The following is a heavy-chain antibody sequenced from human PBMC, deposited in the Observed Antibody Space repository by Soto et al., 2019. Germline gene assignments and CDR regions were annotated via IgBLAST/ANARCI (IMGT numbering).Heavy chain of an antibody. D-gene: IGHD3-9*01. CDR2: ITGSSSNL. J-gene: IGHJ4*02. CDR3: AKGGAVYGLLTHDY. CDR1: GFTFCDYA. V-gene: IGHV3-23*01. Sequence: EVQLLESGGGLEQPGGSLRLSCAASGFTFCDYAMSWVRQAPGKGLEWVTTITGSSSNLYYSDSVKGRFAISRDNSKNTLYLQMDSLTAEDTAVYYCAKGGAVYGLLTHDYWGQGTLVTVSS.